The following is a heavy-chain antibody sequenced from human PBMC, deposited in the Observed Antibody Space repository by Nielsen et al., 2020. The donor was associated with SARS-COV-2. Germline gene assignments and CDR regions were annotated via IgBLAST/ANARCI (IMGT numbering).Heavy chain of an antibody. CDR3: ARENPSSNAFDI. J-gene: IGHJ3*02. CDR1: GYTFTSYG. Sequence: ASVKVSCKASGYTFTSYGISWVRQAPGQGLEWMGWISAYNGNTNYAQKLQGRVTMTTDTSTSTAYMELSSLRSEDTAVYYCARENPSSNAFDIWGQGTMVTVSS. V-gene: IGHV1-18*01. CDR2: ISAYNGNT.